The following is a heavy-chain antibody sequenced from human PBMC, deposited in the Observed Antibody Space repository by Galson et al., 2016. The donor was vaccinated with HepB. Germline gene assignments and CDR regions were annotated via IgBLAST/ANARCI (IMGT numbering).Heavy chain of an antibody. J-gene: IGHJ3*01. V-gene: IGHV3-48*02. CDR3: ARELVRSAFDL. Sequence: SLRLSCAASGFTFSTSGVNWVRQAPGKGLQWISYISSGFSPIYYADSVRGRFTISRDNAENSVYLQMNSLRDDDTAIYYCARELVRSAFDLWGQGTMVTVSS. CDR1: GFTFSTSG. CDR2: ISSGFSPI. D-gene: IGHD1-26*01.